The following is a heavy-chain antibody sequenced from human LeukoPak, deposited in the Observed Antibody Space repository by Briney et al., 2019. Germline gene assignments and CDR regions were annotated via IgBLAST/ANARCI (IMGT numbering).Heavy chain of an antibody. J-gene: IGHJ4*02. D-gene: IGHD6-19*01. CDR3: ARSRGAYSGGWYEDY. CDR1: GGSFSGYY. V-gene: IGHV4-34*01. Sequence: SETLSLTCAVYGGSFSGYYWSWIRQPPGKGLEWIGEINHSGSTNYNPSLKSRVTISVDTSKNQFSLKLSSVTAADTAVYYCARSRGAYSGGWYEDYWGQGTLVTVSS. CDR2: INHSGST.